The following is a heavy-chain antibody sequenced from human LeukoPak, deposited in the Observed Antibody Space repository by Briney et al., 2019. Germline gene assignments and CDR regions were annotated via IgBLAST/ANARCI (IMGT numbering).Heavy chain of an antibody. CDR1: GGSFSGYY. CDR3: ARTTVVRGGLDY. J-gene: IGHJ4*02. V-gene: IGHV4-59*01. CDR2: IYYSGST. D-gene: IGHD4-23*01. Sequence: SETLSLTCAVYGGSFSGYYWSWIRQPPGKGLEWIGYIYYSGSTNYNPSLKSRVTISVDTSKNQFSLKLSSVTAADTAVYYCARTTVVRGGLDYWGQGTLVTVSS.